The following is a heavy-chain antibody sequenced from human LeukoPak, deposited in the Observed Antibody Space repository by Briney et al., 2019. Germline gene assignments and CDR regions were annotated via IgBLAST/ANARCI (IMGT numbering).Heavy chain of an antibody. V-gene: IGHV3-11*01. CDR3: ARAGIVGAATESPLDN. D-gene: IGHD1-26*01. CDR1: GFTFSDYY. CDR2: ISSSGTSI. J-gene: IGHJ4*02. Sequence: GGSLRLSCAACGFTFSDYYMSWIRQAPGKGLEWVAYISSSGTSIYSADSVKGRFTISRDNAKNSLYLQMNSLRAGDTAVYFCARAGIVGAATESPLDNWGQGTLVTVSS.